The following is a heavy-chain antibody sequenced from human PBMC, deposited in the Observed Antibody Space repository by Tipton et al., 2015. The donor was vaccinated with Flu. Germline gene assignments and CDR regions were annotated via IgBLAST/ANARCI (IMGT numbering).Heavy chain of an antibody. Sequence: LRLSCTVSGGSIGVTTYYWGWIRQPPGKGLEYIGSVYYTGGTYFNPSLKSRVTVSIDTSKKQFSLKLNSVTTADTAVYYCARLSLSFNAFDIWGQGTTVIVSS. CDR3: ARLSLSFNAFDI. D-gene: IGHD2/OR15-2a*01. CDR2: VYYTGGT. J-gene: IGHJ3*02. V-gene: IGHV4-39*07. CDR1: GGSIGVTTYY.